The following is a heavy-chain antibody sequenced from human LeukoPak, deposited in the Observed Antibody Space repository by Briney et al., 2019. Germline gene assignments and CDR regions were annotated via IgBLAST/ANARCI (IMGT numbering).Heavy chain of an antibody. J-gene: IGHJ5*02. Sequence: ASVKVSCKASGYTFTGYHMHWVRQAPGQGLEWMGWINPNSGGTNYAQKFRGRVTMTRDTSISTIYMELIRLTSEDTALYYCARVAVEMASWFDPWGQGTLVTVSS. V-gene: IGHV1-2*02. CDR2: INPNSGGT. CDR3: ARVAVEMASWFDP. D-gene: IGHD5-24*01. CDR1: GYTFTGYH.